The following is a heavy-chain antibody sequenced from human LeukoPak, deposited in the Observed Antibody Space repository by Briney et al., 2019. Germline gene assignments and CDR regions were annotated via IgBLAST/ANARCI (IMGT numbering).Heavy chain of an antibody. CDR3: ARAGLLGYSGYFRFDP. V-gene: IGHV1-8*01. CDR2: MNPNSGNA. CDR1: GYTFTSYD. D-gene: IGHD5-12*01. J-gene: IGHJ5*02. Sequence: ASVKVSCKASGYTFTSYDINWVRQATGQGLEWMGWMNPNSGNAGYAQKFEGRVNMTRNTSISTAYMELSSLRSEDTAVYYCARAGLLGYSGYFRFDPWGQGTLVTVSS.